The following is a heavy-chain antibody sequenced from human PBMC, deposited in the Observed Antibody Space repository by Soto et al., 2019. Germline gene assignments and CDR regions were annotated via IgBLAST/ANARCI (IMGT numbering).Heavy chain of an antibody. D-gene: IGHD3-10*01. V-gene: IGHV4-30-4*01. CDR3: ASRSYYYGSIDY. CDR2: IFHSWST. CDR1: GGSISSGDYY. J-gene: IGHJ4*02. Sequence: SETLSLTCTVSGGSISSGDYYWSWIRQPPGRGLEWIGYIFHSWSTYYTPSLKSRVTISLDTSKNQFSLKLSSVTAADTAVYYCASRSYYYGSIDYWGQGTLVTV.